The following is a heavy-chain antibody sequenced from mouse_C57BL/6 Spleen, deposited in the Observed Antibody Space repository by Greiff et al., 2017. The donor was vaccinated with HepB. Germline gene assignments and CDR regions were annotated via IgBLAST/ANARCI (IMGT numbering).Heavy chain of an antibody. CDR3: TRYYGSSYAMDY. V-gene: IGHV5-9-1*02. CDR2: ISSGGDYI. J-gene: IGHJ4*01. CDR1: GFTFSSYA. Sequence: EVKLMESGEGLVKPGGSLKLSCAASGFTFSSYAMSWVRQTPEKRLEWVAYISSGGDYIYYADTVKGRFTISRDNARNTLYLQMSSLKSEDTAMYYCTRYYGSSYAMDYWGQGTSVTVSS. D-gene: IGHD1-1*01.